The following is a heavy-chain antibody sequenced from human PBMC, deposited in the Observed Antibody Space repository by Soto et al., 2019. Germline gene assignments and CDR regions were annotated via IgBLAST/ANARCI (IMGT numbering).Heavy chain of an antibody. D-gene: IGHD5-18*01. CDR3: ARDDKVGDTPAF. V-gene: IGHV3-48*02. J-gene: IGHJ4*02. Sequence: GSLRLSCAASGFTFSIYGMNWVRQAPGRGLEWLSYISSSSATIYYTDSVKGRFTISRDNAKDSLYLQMSSLGDDDTAVYYCARDDKVGDTPAFWGQRTLVPVSS. CDR1: GFTFSIYG. CDR2: ISSSSATI.